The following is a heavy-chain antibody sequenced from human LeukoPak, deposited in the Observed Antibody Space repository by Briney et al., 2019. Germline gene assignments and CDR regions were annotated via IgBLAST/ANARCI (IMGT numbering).Heavy chain of an antibody. CDR3: ARGYCGGDCCSPAGLKAIYFDY. J-gene: IGHJ4*02. V-gene: IGHV4-34*01. Sequence: PSETLSLTCAVYGGSFSGYYWSWIRQPPGKGLEWIGEINHSGSTNYNPSLKSRVTISVDTSKNQFSLKLSSVTAADTAVYYCARGYCGGDCCSPAGLKAIYFDYWGQGTLVTVSS. D-gene: IGHD2-21*01. CDR1: GGSFSGYY. CDR2: INHSGST.